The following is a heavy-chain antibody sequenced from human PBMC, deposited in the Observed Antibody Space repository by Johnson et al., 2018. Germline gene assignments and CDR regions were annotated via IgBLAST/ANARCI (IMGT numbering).Heavy chain of an antibody. Sequence: QVQLVQSGGGVVQXGRSLRLSCAASGFTFSSYGMHWVRQAPGKGLEGVAVIWYDGRNKYYAVAVKCRFTISRDNSKNTLYLQMNSLRAEDTAVYYCARARSWGIQLYYYYYGMDVWGQGTTVTVSS. V-gene: IGHV3-33*01. CDR2: IWYDGRNK. D-gene: IGHD5-18*01. CDR3: ARARSWGIQLYYYYYGMDV. J-gene: IGHJ6*02. CDR1: GFTFSSYG.